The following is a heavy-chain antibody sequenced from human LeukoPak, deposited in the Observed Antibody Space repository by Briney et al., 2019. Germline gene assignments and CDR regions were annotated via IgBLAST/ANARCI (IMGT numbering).Heavy chain of an antibody. J-gene: IGHJ5*02. D-gene: IGHD6-6*01. V-gene: IGHV4-34*01. CDR1: GGSFSGYH. CDR2: INHSGST. Sequence: SETLSLTCGVYGGSFSGYHWSWIRLRPGKWLKWIGDINHSGSTHYNPSLKSRVTISVDTSNNQFSLKLHSVTAADTAVYYCARGFPSSSLWFDPWGQGTLVTVSS. CDR3: ARGFPSSSLWFDP.